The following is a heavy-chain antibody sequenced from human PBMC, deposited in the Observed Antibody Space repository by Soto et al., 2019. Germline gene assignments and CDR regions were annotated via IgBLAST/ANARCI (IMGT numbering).Heavy chain of an antibody. Sequence: SETLPLTCSVSGDSISSSSQYWGWIRQPPGKGLEWIGSIHYSGTSYYNPSLKSRVTIFVDTSKNQLSLKLSSVTAADTAVYYCARHWIAGSSIPWGQGTLGTVS. J-gene: IGHJ5*02. CDR3: ARHWIAGSSIP. CDR2: IHYSGTS. V-gene: IGHV4-39*01. D-gene: IGHD2-21*01. CDR1: GDSISSSSQY.